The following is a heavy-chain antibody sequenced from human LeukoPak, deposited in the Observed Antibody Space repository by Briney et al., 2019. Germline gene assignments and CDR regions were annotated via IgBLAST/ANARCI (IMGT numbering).Heavy chain of an antibody. V-gene: IGHV4-34*01. CDR2: INHSGST. CDR3: AHSSYYCYGMDV. Sequence: SETLSLTCAVYGGSFSGYYWSWIRQPPGKGLEWIGEINHSGSTNYNPSLKSRVTISVDTSKNQFSLKLSSVTAADTAVYYCAHSSYYCYGMDVWGQGTTVTVSS. CDR1: GGSFSGYY. J-gene: IGHJ6*02.